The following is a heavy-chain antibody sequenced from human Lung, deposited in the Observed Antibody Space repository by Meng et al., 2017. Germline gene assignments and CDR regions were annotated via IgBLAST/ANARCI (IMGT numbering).Heavy chain of an antibody. Sequence: EGQLVGSGGGLVKPGGSLTLSCAASGFTFSDYSMNWVRQAPGKGLEWVSSISSGSSYIYYADSVKGRFTISRDDAKNSLYLHMNSLRVEDTGLYYCARDYGGNSGGYWGQGTLVTVSS. V-gene: IGHV3-21*03. CDR3: ARDYGGNSGGY. CDR2: ISSGSSYI. J-gene: IGHJ4*02. CDR1: GFTFSDYS. D-gene: IGHD4-23*01.